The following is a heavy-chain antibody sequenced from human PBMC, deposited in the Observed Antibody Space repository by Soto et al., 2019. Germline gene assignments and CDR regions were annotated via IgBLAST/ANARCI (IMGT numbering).Heavy chain of an antibody. CDR3: AKDAPPGDLLLDDFWSGYYSSLYWFDP. V-gene: IGHV3-23*01. CDR2: ISGSGGST. Sequence: PGGSLRLSCAASGFPFSSYAMSWVRQAPGKGLEWVSAISGSGGSTYYADSVKGRFTISRDNSKNTLYLQMNSLRAEDTAVYYCAKDAPPGDLLLDDFWSGYYSSLYWFDPWGQGTLVTVSS. D-gene: IGHD3-3*01. CDR1: GFPFSSYA. J-gene: IGHJ5*02.